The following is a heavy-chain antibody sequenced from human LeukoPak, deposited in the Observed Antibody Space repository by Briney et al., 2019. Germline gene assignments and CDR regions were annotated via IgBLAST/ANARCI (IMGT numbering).Heavy chain of an antibody. D-gene: IGHD1-26*01. CDR1: GYTFTSYD. CDR3: ARGLRIAGATTNDYYFDY. V-gene: IGHV1-8*01. J-gene: IGHJ4*02. Sequence: ASVKVSCKASGYTFTSYDINWVRQATGQGLGWMGWMNPNSGNTGYAQKFQGRVTMTRNTSISTAYMELSSLRSEDTAVYYCARGLRIAGATTNDYYFDYWGQGTLVTVSS. CDR2: MNPNSGNT.